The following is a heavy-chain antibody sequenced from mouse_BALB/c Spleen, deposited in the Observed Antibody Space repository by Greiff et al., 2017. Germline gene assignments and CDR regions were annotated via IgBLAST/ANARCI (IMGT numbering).Heavy chain of an antibody. D-gene: IGHD1-1*01. CDR3: ARPHYYGSSYPRFAY. J-gene: IGHJ3*01. CDR1: GFTFSSYG. Sequence: EVKVVESGGDLVKPGGSLKLSCAASGFTFSSYGMSWVRQTPDKRLEWVATISSGGSYTYYPDSVKGRFTISRDNAKNTLYLQMSSLKSEDTAMYYCARPHYYGSSYPRFAYWGQGTLVTVSA. CDR2: ISSGGSYT. V-gene: IGHV5-6*01.